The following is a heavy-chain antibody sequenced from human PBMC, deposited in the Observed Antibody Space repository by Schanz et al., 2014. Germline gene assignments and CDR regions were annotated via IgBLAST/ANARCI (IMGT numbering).Heavy chain of an antibody. CDR1: GFSFSSYA. J-gene: IGHJ4*02. CDR2: ISGSGGST. CDR3: AKIERNED. D-gene: IGHD1-1*01. V-gene: IGHV3-23*01. Sequence: EVQLLESGGGLVEPGGSLRLSCAASGFSFSSYAMGWVRQARGKGLEWVSAISGSGGSTYYADSVKSRFTISRDNSKSTLYLQMNSLRAEDTAVYFCAKIERNEDWGQGTLVTVSS.